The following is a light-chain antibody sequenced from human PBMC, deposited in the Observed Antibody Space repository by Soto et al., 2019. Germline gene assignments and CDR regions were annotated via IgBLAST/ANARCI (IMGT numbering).Light chain of an antibody. Sequence: EIVMTQSPATLSVSPGERAILSCRASQTVTSNLAWYQQKPGQAPRLLIYGASTRATGVPARFSGSGSGTEFTLTISSLQSEDFAVYYCQQYKYWPPLTFGGGTKVEIK. CDR3: QQYKYWPPLT. CDR1: QTVTSN. J-gene: IGKJ4*01. V-gene: IGKV3-15*01. CDR2: GAS.